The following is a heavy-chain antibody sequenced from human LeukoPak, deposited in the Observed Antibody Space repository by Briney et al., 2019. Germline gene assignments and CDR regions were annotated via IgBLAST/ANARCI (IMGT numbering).Heavy chain of an antibody. CDR1: GGTFSSYA. D-gene: IGHD2-15*01. J-gene: IGHJ4*02. CDR3: ARDRGDCSGGSCYRKIHRVIDY. Sequence: SVKVPCKASGGTFSSYAISWVRQAPGQGLEWMGRIIPILGIANYAQKFQGRVTITADKSTSTAYMELSSLRSEDTAVYYCARDRGDCSGGSCYRKIHRVIDYWGQGTLVTVSS. V-gene: IGHV1-69*04. CDR2: IIPILGIA.